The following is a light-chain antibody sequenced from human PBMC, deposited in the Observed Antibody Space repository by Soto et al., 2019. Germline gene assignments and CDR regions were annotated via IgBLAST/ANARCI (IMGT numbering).Light chain of an antibody. CDR2: GVS. CDR1: RSDIGSYNY. J-gene: IGLJ1*01. Sequence: QSALTQPASVSGSPGQSITISCSGTRSDIGSYNYVAWYQQFPGKTPKILIYGVSNRPSGVSSRFSGSKSGNTASLTISGLQAEDEADYYCISYSGSNTLEVFGPGTKVTVL. V-gene: IGLV2-14*01. CDR3: ISYSGSNTLEV.